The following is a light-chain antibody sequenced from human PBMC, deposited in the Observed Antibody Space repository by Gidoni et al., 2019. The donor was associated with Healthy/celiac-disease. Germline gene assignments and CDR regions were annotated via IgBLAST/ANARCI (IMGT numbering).Light chain of an antibody. CDR2: GAS. J-gene: IGKJ1*01. Sequence: EIVLTQSPGTLSLSPGERATLSCRASQSVSSSYLAWYQQKPGQAPRLLIYGASRRATGIPDRFSGSGSGTDFTLTISRLEHDDFAVYYCQQYGSSPGTFGQGTKVEIK. CDR3: QQYGSSPGT. CDR1: QSVSSSY. V-gene: IGKV3-20*01.